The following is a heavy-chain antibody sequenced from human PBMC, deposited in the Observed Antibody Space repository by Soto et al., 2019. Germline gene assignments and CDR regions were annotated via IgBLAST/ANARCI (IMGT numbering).Heavy chain of an antibody. CDR3: ARNMPTGYYPLDH. CDR2: ISSSSSTI. CDR1: GFTFSSYS. Sequence: GGSLRLSCAASGFTFSSYSMNWVRQAPGKGLEWVSYISSSSSTIYYADSVKGRFTISRDNAKNSLYLQMNSLRAEDTAVYYSARNMPTGYYPLDHWGHGTLVTVSS. D-gene: IGHD3-9*01. J-gene: IGHJ4*01. V-gene: IGHV3-48*01.